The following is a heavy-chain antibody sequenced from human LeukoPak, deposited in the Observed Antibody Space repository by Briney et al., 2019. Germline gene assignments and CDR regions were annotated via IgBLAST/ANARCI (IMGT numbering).Heavy chain of an antibody. V-gene: IGHV4-4*02. CDR1: GGSISSGNW. Sequence: SGTLSLTCAVSGGSISSGNWWSWVRQPPGKGLEWIGEIYHSGSTNYNPSLKSRVTISVDKSKSQFSLNLTSVTAADTAVYFCAKEAVAAGPHYFDYWGQGTLVTVSS. CDR3: AKEAVAAGPHYFDY. CDR2: IYHSGST. J-gene: IGHJ4*02. D-gene: IGHD2-15*01.